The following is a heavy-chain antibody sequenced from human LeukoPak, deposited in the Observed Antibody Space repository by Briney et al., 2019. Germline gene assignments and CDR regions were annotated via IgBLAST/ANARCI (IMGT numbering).Heavy chain of an antibody. J-gene: IGHJ5*02. Sequence: GGSLRLSCAASGFTFSSYAMSWVRQAPGKGLEWVSAISGSGGSTYYADSVKGRFTISRDNSKNTLYLQMNSLRAEDTAVYYCAKVKVTIFGVDNNWFDPWGQGTLVTVSS. D-gene: IGHD3-3*01. CDR2: ISGSGGST. CDR3: AKVKVTIFGVDNNWFDP. CDR1: GFTFSSYA. V-gene: IGHV3-23*01.